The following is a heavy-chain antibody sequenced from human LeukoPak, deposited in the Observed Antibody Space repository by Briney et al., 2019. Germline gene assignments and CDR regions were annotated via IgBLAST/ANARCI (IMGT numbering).Heavy chain of an antibody. J-gene: IGHJ4*02. CDR3: AVSVRFERVWHYFNN. D-gene: IGHD3-9*01. V-gene: IGHV3-23*01. Sequence: GGSLRLSCAASGFTFSSYEMNWVRQAPGKGLEWVSAISGSGGNTFYADSVKGRFTISRDNSKTTVFLQMNSLRAEDTAVYYCAVSVRFERVWHYFNNWGQGTQVTVSS. CDR2: ISGSGGNT. CDR1: GFTFSSYE.